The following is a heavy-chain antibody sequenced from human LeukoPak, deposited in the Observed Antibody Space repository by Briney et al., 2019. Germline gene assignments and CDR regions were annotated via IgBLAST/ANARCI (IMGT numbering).Heavy chain of an antibody. CDR1: GGSISSHY. CDR2: IYYSGST. CDR3: ARGYGDYSFDY. V-gene: IGHV4-59*11. Sequence: SETLSLTCTVSGGSISSHYWSWIRQPPGKGLEWIGYIYYSGSTNYNPSLKSRVTISVDTSKNQFSLKLSSETAADTAVYYCARGYGDYSFDYWGQGTLVTVSS. D-gene: IGHD4-17*01. J-gene: IGHJ4*02.